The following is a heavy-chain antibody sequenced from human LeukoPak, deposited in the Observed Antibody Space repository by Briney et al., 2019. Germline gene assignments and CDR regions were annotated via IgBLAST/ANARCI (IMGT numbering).Heavy chain of an antibody. J-gene: IGHJ4*02. CDR2: IYYSGST. CDR1: GGSISSSSYY. Sequence: KASETLSPTCTVSGGSISSSSYYWGWIRQPPGKGLEWIGSIYYSGSTYYNPSLKSRVTISVDKSKNQFSLKLSSVTAADTAVYYCARIPTGARIAAAYDDYWGQGTLVTVSS. V-gene: IGHV4-39*07. D-gene: IGHD6-13*01. CDR3: ARIPTGARIAAAYDDY.